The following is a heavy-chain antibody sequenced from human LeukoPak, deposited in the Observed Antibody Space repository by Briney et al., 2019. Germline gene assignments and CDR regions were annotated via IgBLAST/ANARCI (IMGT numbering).Heavy chain of an antibody. CDR2: IKQDESEK. Sequence: GGSLRLSCAASGFTFSSYAMSWVRQAPGKGLEWVANIKQDESEKYYVDSVKGRFTISRDNAKNSLYLHMNSLRAEDTAVYYCARAEYCYYCGMDVWGQGTTVTVSS. CDR3: ARAEYCYYCGMDV. CDR1: GFTFSSYA. V-gene: IGHV3-7*03. D-gene: IGHD2/OR15-2a*01. J-gene: IGHJ6*02.